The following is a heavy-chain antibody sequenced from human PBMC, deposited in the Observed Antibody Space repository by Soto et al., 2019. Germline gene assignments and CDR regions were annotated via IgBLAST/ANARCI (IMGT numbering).Heavy chain of an antibody. V-gene: IGHV2-5*02. D-gene: IGHD1-1*01. Sequence: QITLKESGPTLVKPTETLTLTCTFSGFSLSARGVGVGWIRQPPGKAPEWLALIYWDDDKRYSPSVKTRVTIARDTSKNQVLLILTDMDPVDSATYYCVRTLGNNPPDYWGQGNLVTVSS. CDR2: IYWDDDK. CDR3: VRTLGNNPPDY. CDR1: GFSLSARGVG. J-gene: IGHJ4*02.